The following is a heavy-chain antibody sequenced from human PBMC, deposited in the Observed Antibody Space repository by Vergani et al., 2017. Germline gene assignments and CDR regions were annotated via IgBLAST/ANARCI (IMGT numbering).Heavy chain of an antibody. D-gene: IGHD1-14*01. Sequence: QVQLVQSGAEMKKPGASVKVTCKASGYKFTDFYIQWVRQSPGQGLEWMGWVNPRNRGTNYAQKFLGRITLSRDTAIDTAYMELSGLTPDDTAIYYCARGGGRYTTGERGAFDYWGPGTLVTVS. J-gene: IGHJ4*02. CDR3: ARGGGRYTTGERGAFDY. CDR1: GYKFTDFY. CDR2: VNPRNRGT. V-gene: IGHV1-2*02.